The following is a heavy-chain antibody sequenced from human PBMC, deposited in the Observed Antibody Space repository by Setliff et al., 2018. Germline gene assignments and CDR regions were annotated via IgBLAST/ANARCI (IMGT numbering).Heavy chain of an antibody. Sequence: ASVKVSCKASGYSFGDYGIGWVRQAPGQGLEWMGWISAYNGNTNYAQKLQGRVTMTTDTSTSTAYMELRSLRSDDTAVYYCARYITGTTPADYWGQGTLVTVSS. J-gene: IGHJ4*02. D-gene: IGHD1-7*01. CDR1: GYSFGDYG. V-gene: IGHV1-18*01. CDR2: ISAYNGNT. CDR3: ARYITGTTPADY.